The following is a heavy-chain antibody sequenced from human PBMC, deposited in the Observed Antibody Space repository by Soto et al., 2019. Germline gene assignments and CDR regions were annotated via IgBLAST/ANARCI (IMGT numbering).Heavy chain of an antibody. D-gene: IGHD3-9*01. CDR3: ACNPHYDILTGYYKYQFGY. CDR2: IYYSGST. J-gene: IGHJ4*02. Sequence: ETLSLTCGVSGDSINSHYWSWIRQPPGKGLEWIGFIYYSGSTKYNPSLESRVTISVDTSKNQFSLKLSSVTTADTAVYYCACNPHYDILTGYYKYQFGYWGQGTLVTVSS. CDR1: GDSINSHY. V-gene: IGHV4-59*11.